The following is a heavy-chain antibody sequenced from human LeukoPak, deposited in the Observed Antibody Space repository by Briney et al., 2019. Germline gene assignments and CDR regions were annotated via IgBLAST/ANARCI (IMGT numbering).Heavy chain of an antibody. J-gene: IGHJ3*01. CDR2: IYPGDSGP. CDR3: SMSGDRVPLQDDVFDV. D-gene: IGHD1-26*01. V-gene: IGHV5-51*01. Sequence: GASLQISCKVSGYSFTSYCIGWVRQMPGKGLEWMGIIYPGDSGPTYSPSFQGQVTISVDKSINTAYLQWSSLQASDTAMYYCSMSGDRVPLQDDVFDVWGQGTMVTVST. CDR1: GYSFTSYC.